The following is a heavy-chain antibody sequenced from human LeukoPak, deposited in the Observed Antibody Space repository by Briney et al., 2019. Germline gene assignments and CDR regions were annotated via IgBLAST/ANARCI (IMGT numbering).Heavy chain of an antibody. CDR2: IIPIFGTA. D-gene: IGHD5-24*01. CDR1: GGTFSSYA. J-gene: IGHJ4*02. CDR3: AMATITTATFDY. V-gene: IGHV1-69*13. Sequence: SVKVSCKASGGTFSSYAIIWVRQAPGQGLEWMGGIIPIFGTANYAQKFQGRVTITADESTSTAYMELSSLRSEDTAVYYCAMATITTATFDYWGQGTLVTVSS.